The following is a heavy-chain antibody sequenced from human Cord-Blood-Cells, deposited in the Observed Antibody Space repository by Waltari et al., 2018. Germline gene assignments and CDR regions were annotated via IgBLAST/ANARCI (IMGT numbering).Heavy chain of an antibody. CDR2: INHSGST. J-gene: IGHJ4*02. CDR1: GGSFSGYS. V-gene: IGHV4-34*01. CDR3: ASLAARGDY. D-gene: IGHD6-6*01. Sequence: QVQLQQWGEGLLQPSATLSLTCAVYGGSFSGYSWSWIRQPPGKGLEWIGEINHSGSTNYNPSLKSRVTISVDTSKNQFSLKLSSVTAADTAVYYCASLAARGDYWGQGTLVTVSS.